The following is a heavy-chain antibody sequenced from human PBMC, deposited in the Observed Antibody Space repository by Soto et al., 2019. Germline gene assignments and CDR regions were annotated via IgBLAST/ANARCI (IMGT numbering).Heavy chain of an antibody. CDR2: ISPYTGNT. V-gene: IGHV1-18*01. CDR1: GYIFVNYG. Sequence: QVQLVQSGDEVKKPGASVKVSCKASGYIFVNYGIAWVRQAPGQGLEWMGWISPYTGNTHSATKVQGRITMTTDTSTSTAYRDLGSLTSDDTAVYYCVMVDNSVTPTPQDAWGQGTTVTVSS. D-gene: IGHD5-12*01. CDR3: VMVDNSVTPTPQDA. J-gene: IGHJ6*02.